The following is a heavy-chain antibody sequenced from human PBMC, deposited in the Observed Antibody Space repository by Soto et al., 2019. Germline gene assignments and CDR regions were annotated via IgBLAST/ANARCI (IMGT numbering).Heavy chain of an antibody. J-gene: IGHJ6*02. Sequence: ASVKVSCKASGGTFSSYAISWVGQAGGQGREWMGGIIPIFGTANYAQKFQGRVTITADESTSTAYMELSSLRSEDTAVYYCARADYGGNYLRYYSSYGMHFWGQGTTVTVS. D-gene: IGHD4-17*01. CDR2: IIPIFGTA. CDR3: ARADYGGNYLRYYSSYGMHF. V-gene: IGHV1-69*13. CDR1: GGTFSSYA.